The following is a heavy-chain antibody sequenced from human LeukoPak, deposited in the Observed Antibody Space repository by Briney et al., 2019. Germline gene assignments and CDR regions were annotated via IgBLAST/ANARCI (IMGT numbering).Heavy chain of an antibody. CDR1: GFTFSSYS. J-gene: IGHJ3*02. CDR3: AREQDTAMVTDAFDI. CDR2: ISSSSYI. V-gene: IGHV3-21*01. D-gene: IGHD5-18*01. Sequence: PGGSLRLSCAASGFTFSSYSMNWVRQAPGKGLEWVSSISSSSYIYYADSVKGRFTISRDNAKNSLYLQMNSLRAEDTAVYYCAREQDTAMVTDAFDIWGRRTMVTVSS.